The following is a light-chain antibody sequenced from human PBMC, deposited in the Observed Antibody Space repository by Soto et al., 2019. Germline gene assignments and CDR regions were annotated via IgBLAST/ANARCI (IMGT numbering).Light chain of an antibody. CDR3: CSYAGSSLYV. CDR2: DVN. Sequence: QSALTQPRSVSGSPGQSVTISCTGTSSDVGGYDYVSWYQQHRGKAPKLMIYDVNKRPSGVPDRFSGSKSGNTASLTISGLQAEDEADYYCCSYAGSSLYVFGTGTKV. V-gene: IGLV2-11*01. J-gene: IGLJ1*01. CDR1: SSDVGGYDY.